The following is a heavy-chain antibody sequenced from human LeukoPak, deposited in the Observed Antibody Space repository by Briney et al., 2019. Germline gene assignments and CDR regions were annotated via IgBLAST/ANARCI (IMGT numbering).Heavy chain of an antibody. CDR3: ARHERYCSGGVCPTGWFDS. J-gene: IGHJ5*01. CDR1: GYTFTTYW. Sequence: GESLKISCKGSGYTFTTYWIGWVRPMPGKGLEWVGIIYPGDSDTRYSPSFQGQVTISADKSITTAYLQWSSLKASDTAMYYCARHERYCSGGVCPTGWFDSWGQGTLVTVSS. V-gene: IGHV5-51*01. CDR2: IYPGDSDT. D-gene: IGHD2-15*01.